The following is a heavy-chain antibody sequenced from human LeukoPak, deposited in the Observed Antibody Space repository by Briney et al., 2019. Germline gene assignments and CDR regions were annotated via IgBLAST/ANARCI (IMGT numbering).Heavy chain of an antibody. CDR1: GYTFTGYY. J-gene: IGHJ4*02. CDR2: INPNSGGT. Sequence: ASVKVSCKASGYTFTGYYMHWVRQAPGQGLEWMGWINPNSGGTNYAQKFQGRVTMTRDTSISTAYMELIRLRSDHTAVYYCPRPFPSLRLEIAAAGTDFDYWGQGTLVTVSS. CDR3: PRPFPSLRLEIAAAGTDFDY. V-gene: IGHV1-2*02. D-gene: IGHD6-13*01.